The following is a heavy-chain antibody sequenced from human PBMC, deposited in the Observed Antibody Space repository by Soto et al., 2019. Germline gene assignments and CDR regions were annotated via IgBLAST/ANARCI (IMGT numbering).Heavy chain of an antibody. CDR1: GGSSSSYY. Sequence: SETLSLTCTVSGGSSSSYYWSWIRQPPGKGLEWIGYIYYSGSTNYNPSLKSRVTISVDTSKNQFSLKLSSVTAADTAVYYCARHREWFGELPFDYWGQGTLVTVSS. CDR2: IYYSGST. V-gene: IGHV4-59*08. J-gene: IGHJ4*02. CDR3: ARHREWFGELPFDY. D-gene: IGHD3-10*01.